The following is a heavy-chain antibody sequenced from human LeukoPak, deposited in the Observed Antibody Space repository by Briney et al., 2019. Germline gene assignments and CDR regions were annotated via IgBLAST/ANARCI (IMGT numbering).Heavy chain of an antibody. V-gene: IGHV3-30*18. CDR3: AKDLTGNYSAYFDY. CDR2: ISSDGSII. J-gene: IGHJ4*02. D-gene: IGHD1-7*01. Sequence: GGSLRLSCAASGFTFSTYDMHWVRQTPGKGLEWVAVISSDGSIIYYADSVRGRFTVSRDNSKNTLYLQMNSLTAEDTAVYYCAKDLTGNYSAYFDYWGQGTLVTVSS. CDR1: GFTFSTYD.